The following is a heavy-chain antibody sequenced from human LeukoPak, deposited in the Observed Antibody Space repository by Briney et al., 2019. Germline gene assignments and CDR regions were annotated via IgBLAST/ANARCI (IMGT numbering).Heavy chain of an antibody. J-gene: IGHJ4*02. Sequence: GGSLRLSCAASGFTFSSYGMSWVRQAPGKGLEWVSAISGSGGSTYYADSVKGRFTISRDNSKNTLYLQMNSLRAEDTAVYYCAEGGIDIVVVPAAMVGRDYFDYWGQGTLVTVSS. CDR3: AEGGIDIVVVPAAMVGRDYFDY. CDR1: GFTFSSYG. D-gene: IGHD2-2*01. V-gene: IGHV3-23*01. CDR2: ISGSGGST.